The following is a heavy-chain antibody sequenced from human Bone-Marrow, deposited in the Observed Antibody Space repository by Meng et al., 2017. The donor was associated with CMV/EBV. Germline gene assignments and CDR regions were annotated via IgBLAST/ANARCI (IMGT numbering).Heavy chain of an antibody. J-gene: IGHJ4*02. CDR1: GGSISSYY. Sequence: SETLSLTCTVSGGSISSYYWSWIRQPPGKGPEWIGYIYYSGSTNYNPSLKSRVTISVDTSKNQFSLKLSSVTAADTAVYYCARWGGFLEWLLFDYWGQGTLVTVYS. V-gene: IGHV4-59*01. CDR3: ARWGGFLEWLLFDY. D-gene: IGHD3-3*01. CDR2: IYYSGST.